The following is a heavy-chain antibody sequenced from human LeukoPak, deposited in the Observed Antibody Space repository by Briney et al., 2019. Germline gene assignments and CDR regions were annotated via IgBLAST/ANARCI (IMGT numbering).Heavy chain of an antibody. V-gene: IGHV1-24*01. CDR3: ARDPGQYYDILTGYYTPYYFDY. D-gene: IGHD3-9*01. CDR2: FDPEDGET. CDR1: GYTLTELS. J-gene: IGHJ4*02. Sequence: GASVKVSCKVSGYTLTELSMHWVRQAPGKGLEWMGGFDPEDGETIYAQKFQGRVTMTTETSTSTAYMELRSLISDDTAVYYCARDPGQYYDILTGYYTPYYFDYWGQGTLVTVSS.